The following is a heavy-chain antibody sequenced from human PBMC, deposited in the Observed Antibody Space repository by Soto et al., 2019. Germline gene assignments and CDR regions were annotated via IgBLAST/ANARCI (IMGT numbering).Heavy chain of an antibody. CDR3: ARDRAGYYSHFVY. Sequence: QVYLVQSGAEVKKPGSSVKVSCKALRGTFTNYAFSWVRQAPGQGLEWMGGIMPFFGSGNYAQKFQGRINITTDASTSSVYLELTSLRSEDTAVYYGARDRAGYYSHFVYWGQGTLVTVSS. V-gene: IGHV1-69*01. CDR2: IMPFFGSG. CDR1: RGTFTNYA. D-gene: IGHD3-22*01. J-gene: IGHJ4*02.